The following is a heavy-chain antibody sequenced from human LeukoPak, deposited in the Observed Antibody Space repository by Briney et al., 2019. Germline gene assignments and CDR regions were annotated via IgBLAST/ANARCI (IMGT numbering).Heavy chain of an antibody. CDR3: AKRSSPRGGFLTGYDH. J-gene: IGHJ4*02. Sequence: KTGGSLRLSCAASGFTFSSYSMNWVRQAPGKGLEWVSSISSSSSYIYYADSVKGRFTISRDNAKNSLYLQMNSLRAEDTAVYYCAKRSSPRGGFLTGYDHWGQGTLVTVSS. CDR1: GFTFSSYS. CDR2: ISSSSSYI. V-gene: IGHV3-21*04. D-gene: IGHD3-9*01.